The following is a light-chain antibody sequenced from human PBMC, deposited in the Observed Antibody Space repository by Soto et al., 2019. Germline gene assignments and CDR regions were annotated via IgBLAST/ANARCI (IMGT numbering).Light chain of an antibody. J-gene: IGLJ1*01. CDR3: CSFTSSNTHV. CDR1: SSDVGGYDY. V-gene: IGLV2-11*01. Sequence: QSALTQPRSVSGSPGQSVTISCTGTSSDVGGYDYVSWYQQHPGKAPKFILFEVNKRPSGVSGRFSGSKSGNTASLTISGLQAEDEADYYCCSFTSSNTHVFGTGTKLTVL. CDR2: EVN.